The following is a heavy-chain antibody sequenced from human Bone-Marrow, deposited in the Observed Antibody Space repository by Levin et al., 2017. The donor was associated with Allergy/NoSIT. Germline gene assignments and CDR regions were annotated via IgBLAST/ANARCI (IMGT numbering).Heavy chain of an antibody. J-gene: IGHJ4*02. D-gene: IGHD6-6*01. V-gene: IGHV5-51*01. CDR2: IYPGDSDT. Sequence: GGSLRLSCKTSGYIFTSSWIGWVRQMPGKGLEWIGIIYPGDSDTRYSPSFQGQVTFSVDKATSTAYLQWSSLKASDTAIYYCARSHSSSSASFDKWGQGTLVSVSS. CDR3: ARSHSSSSASFDK. CDR1: GYIFTSSW.